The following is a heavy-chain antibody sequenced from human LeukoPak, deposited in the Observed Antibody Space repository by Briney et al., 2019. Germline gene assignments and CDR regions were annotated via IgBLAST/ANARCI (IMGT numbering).Heavy chain of an antibody. J-gene: IGHJ4*02. CDR2: VKQDESEK. V-gene: IGHV3-7*03. CDR1: GFTFSSYW. CDR3: ARPRGYCSGGSCFPFDC. D-gene: IGHD2-15*01. Sequence: PGGSLRPSCAASGFTFSSYWMSWVRQAPGKGLEWVANVKQDESEKFYVDSVKGRFTISRDNAKNSLSLQMNSLRAEDTAVYYCARPRGYCSGGSCFPFDCWGQGTLVTVSS.